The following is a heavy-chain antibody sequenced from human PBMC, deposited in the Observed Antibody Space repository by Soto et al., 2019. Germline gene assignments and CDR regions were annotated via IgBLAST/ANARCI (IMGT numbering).Heavy chain of an antibody. CDR2: ISTRGTT. D-gene: IGHD2-2*01. V-gene: IGHV4-4*07. J-gene: IGHJ3*02. CDR3: ARTLLPDTKGAFDI. CDR1: GASISTYF. Sequence: SDTLSLTCSVSGASISTYFWSWFRQPAGKGLEWIGRISTRGTTNDSPSLKSRVTMSMDTSRNRFSLKLISVTAADTAVYYCARTLLPDTKGAFDIWGQGTLVT.